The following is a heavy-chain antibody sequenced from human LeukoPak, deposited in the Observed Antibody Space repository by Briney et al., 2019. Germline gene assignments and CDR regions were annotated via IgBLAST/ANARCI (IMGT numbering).Heavy chain of an antibody. J-gene: IGHJ3*02. V-gene: IGHV4-31*03. CDR1: GDSISSGGDY. CDR2: IYSSGPT. D-gene: IGHD1-1*01. Sequence: SETLSLTCTVSGDSISSGGDYWNWIRQRPVTGLEWIGYIYSSGPTYPNPSLKSRVSMSVHPSKTQFSLNMGSVTAADTAVYYCARGLNAQDDLDAFDIWGQGTVVTVSS. CDR3: ARGLNAQDDLDAFDI.